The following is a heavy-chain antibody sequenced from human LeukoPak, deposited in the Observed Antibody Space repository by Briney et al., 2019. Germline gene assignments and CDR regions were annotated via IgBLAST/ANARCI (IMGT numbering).Heavy chain of an antibody. CDR3: AREGPHYDSSGYYGGWFDP. Sequence: SSLKVSCKASGYTFTGYYMHWVRQAPGQGLEWMGWINHNSGGTNYAQKFQGRVTMTRDTSISTAYMELSRLRSDDTAVYYCAREGPHYDSSGYYGGWFDPWGQGTLVVVSS. J-gene: IGHJ5*02. V-gene: IGHV1-2*02. CDR1: GYTFTGYY. D-gene: IGHD3-22*01. CDR2: INHNSGGT.